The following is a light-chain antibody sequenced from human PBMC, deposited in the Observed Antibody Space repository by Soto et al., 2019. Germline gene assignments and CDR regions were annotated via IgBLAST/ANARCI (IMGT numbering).Light chain of an antibody. J-gene: IGKJ1*01. Sequence: DIQMTQSPSSLSASVGDRVTITCRASKGISNYLAWYQQKPGTVPKLLIYAASTLQAGVPSRFSGSGSGTDFTLTISSLQPEEVATYYCQKYNSAPWTFGQGTKVEIK. V-gene: IGKV1-27*01. CDR1: KGISNY. CDR2: AAS. CDR3: QKYNSAPWT.